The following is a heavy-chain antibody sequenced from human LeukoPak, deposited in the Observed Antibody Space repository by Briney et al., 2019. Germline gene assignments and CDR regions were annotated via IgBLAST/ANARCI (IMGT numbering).Heavy chain of an antibody. CDR3: TTVRYYYDSSGYYYLRYFDY. CDR2: IKSKTDGGTT. D-gene: IGHD3-22*01. Sequence: GGSLRLSCAASGFTFSNAWMSWVRQAPGKGLEWVGRIKSKTDGGTTDYAAPVKGRFTISRDDSKNTLYLQMNSLKTEDTAVYYCTTVRYYYDSSGYYYLRYFDYWGQGTLVTVSS. CDR1: GFTFSNAW. J-gene: IGHJ4*02. V-gene: IGHV3-15*01.